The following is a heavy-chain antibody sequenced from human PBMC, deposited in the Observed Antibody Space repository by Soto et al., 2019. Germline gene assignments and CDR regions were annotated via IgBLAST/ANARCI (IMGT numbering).Heavy chain of an antibody. J-gene: IGHJ2*01. D-gene: IGHD3-9*01. CDR2: IYYSGST. V-gene: IGHV4-59*08. CDR1: GGSISSYY. CDR3: ARHVPYYDILTGYENNWYFDL. Sequence: QVQLQESGPGLVKPSETLSLTCTVSGGSISSYYWSWIRQPPGKGLEWIGYIYYSGSTNYNPSLQSRVTISVDTSKNQFSLKLRSVTAADTAVYYCARHVPYYDILTGYENNWYFDLWGRGTLVTVSS.